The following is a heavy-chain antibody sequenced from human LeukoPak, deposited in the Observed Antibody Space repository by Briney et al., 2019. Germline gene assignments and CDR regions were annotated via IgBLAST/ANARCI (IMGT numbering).Heavy chain of an antibody. CDR2: ISSSSSYI. J-gene: IGHJ3*02. V-gene: IGHV3-21*04. D-gene: IGHD3-10*01. Sequence: GGSLRLSCAASGFTFSSYSMNWVRQAPGKGLEWVSSISSSSSYIYYADSVKGRFTISRGNAKNSLYLQMNSLRAEDTAVYYCAKTFGVLLWFGELLYPDDAFDIWGQGTMVTVSS. CDR3: AKTFGVLLWFGELLYPDDAFDI. CDR1: GFTFSSYS.